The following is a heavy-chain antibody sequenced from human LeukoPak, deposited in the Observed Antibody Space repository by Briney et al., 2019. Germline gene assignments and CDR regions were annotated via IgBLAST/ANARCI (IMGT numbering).Heavy chain of an antibody. V-gene: IGHV3-23*01. D-gene: IGHD5-24*01. CDR1: GFTFSSYA. CDR3: AKDMMMASFEN. J-gene: IGHJ4*02. Sequence: GGSLRLSCAASGFTFSSYAMSWVRQAPGKGLEWVSTLSGSSGSTYYADSVKGRFTISRDNSKNTLYLQMNSLRAEDTAVYDCAKDMMMASFENWGRETQVTVSS. CDR2: LSGSSGST.